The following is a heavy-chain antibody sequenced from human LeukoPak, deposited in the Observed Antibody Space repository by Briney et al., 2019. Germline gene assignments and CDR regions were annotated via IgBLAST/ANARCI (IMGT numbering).Heavy chain of an antibody. CDR1: GDSVSSNSAA. V-gene: IGHV6-1*01. CDR2: TYYRSKWYN. CDR3: ARDQNFLVSDHYDTPGEGNWFDP. Sequence: SQTLSLTCAISGDSVSSNSAAWNWIRQSPSRGLEWLGRTYYRSKWYNDYAVSVKSRITINPDTSKNQFSLQLNSVTPEDTAVYYCARDQNFLVSDHYDTPGEGNWFDPWGQGTLVTVSS. D-gene: IGHD3-16*01. J-gene: IGHJ5*02.